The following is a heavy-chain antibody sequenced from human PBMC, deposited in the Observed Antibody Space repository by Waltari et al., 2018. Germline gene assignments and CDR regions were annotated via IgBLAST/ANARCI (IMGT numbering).Heavy chain of an antibody. CDR1: GGSFSGYY. J-gene: IGHJ6*02. CDR2: INHSGST. V-gene: IGHV4-34*01. D-gene: IGHD3-3*01. Sequence: QVQLQQWGAGLLKPSETLSLTCAVDGGSFSGYYWSWIRQPPGKGLEWIGEINHSGSTNYNPSLKSRVTISVDTSKNQFSLKLSSVTAADTAVYYCARANTIFGVVIIGGMDVWGQGTTVTVSS. CDR3: ARANTIFGVVIIGGMDV.